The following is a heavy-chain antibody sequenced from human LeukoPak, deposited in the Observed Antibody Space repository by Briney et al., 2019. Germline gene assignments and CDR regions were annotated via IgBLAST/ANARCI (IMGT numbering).Heavy chain of an antibody. D-gene: IGHD2-2*02. CDR3: ARNFLFDTHDY. V-gene: IGHV3-7*01. CDR2: IAPDGSVK. CDR1: GFTFSSYW. Sequence: GGSLRLSCAASGFTFSSYWMHWVRQAPGKGLEWVANIAPDGSVKNYRASVKGQFTISRDNAKNSLHLQMNSVRAEDTAVYYCARNFLFDTHDYWGQGTLVIVSS. J-gene: IGHJ4*02.